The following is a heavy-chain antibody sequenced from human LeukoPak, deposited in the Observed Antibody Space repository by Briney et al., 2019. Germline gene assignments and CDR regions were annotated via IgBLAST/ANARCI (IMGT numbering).Heavy chain of an antibody. CDR3: ARTTKVMGDYDY. J-gene: IGHJ4*02. D-gene: IGHD3-16*01. V-gene: IGHV4-34*01. Sequence: KPSETLSLTCAVYGGSFSGYYWSWIRQPPGKGLEWIGEINHSGSTNYNPSLKSRVTISVDTSKNQFSLKLSSVTAADTAVYYCARTTKVMGDYDYWGQGTLVTVSS. CDR1: GGSFSGYY. CDR2: INHSGST.